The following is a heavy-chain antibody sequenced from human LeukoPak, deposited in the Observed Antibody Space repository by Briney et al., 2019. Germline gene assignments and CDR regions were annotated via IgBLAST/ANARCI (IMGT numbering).Heavy chain of an antibody. CDR1: GGSFSGYY. J-gene: IGHJ5*02. CDR3: ARDRLLWFGELFELGA. V-gene: IGHV4-34*01. CDR2: INHSGST. D-gene: IGHD3-10*01. Sequence: SETLSLTCAVYGGSFSGYYWSWIRQPPGKGLEWIAEINHSGSTNYNPSLKSRVTISVDTSKNQFSLKLSSVTAADTAVYYCARDRLLWFGELFELGAWGQGTLVTVSS.